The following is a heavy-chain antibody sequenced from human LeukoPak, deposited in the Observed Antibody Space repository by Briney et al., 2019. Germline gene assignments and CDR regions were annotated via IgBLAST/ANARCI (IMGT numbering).Heavy chain of an antibody. D-gene: IGHD2-15*01. V-gene: IGHV1-2*07. CDR2: IDPNRGGT. CDR3: ARDWDQLVSSKGGPPRYFYFMDV. Sequence: ASVKVSCNTSGYTFTDYNMHWVRQAPGQGPEWMGWIDPNRGGTNYAHRFQDRVTITRDTSISTVYMELNNLRSDDTAVYYCARDWDQLVSSKGGPPRYFYFMDVWGKGTSVIVSS. CDR1: GYTFTDYN. J-gene: IGHJ6*03.